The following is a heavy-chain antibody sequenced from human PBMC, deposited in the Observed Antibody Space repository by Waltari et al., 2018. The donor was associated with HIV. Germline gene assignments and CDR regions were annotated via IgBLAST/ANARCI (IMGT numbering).Heavy chain of an antibody. CDR1: GGAISRSIYF. J-gene: IGHJ1*01. V-gene: IGHV4-39*01. Sequence: QLQLRESGPGLVKTSGTLSLSCIVPGGAISRSIYFWCWILQTTGKGLEWIGSTHDNGPTPYNPSLKSRVTISIDTSKNQFSLKVTSVTAADTAAYYCARKGWLGGRYFQHWGLGTLVTVSS. CDR2: THDNGPT. D-gene: IGHD6-19*01. CDR3: ARKGWLGGRYFQH.